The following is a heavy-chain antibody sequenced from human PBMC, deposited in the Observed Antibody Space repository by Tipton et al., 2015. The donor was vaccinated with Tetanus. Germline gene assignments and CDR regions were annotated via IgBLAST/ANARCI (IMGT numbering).Heavy chain of an antibody. J-gene: IGHJ4*02. D-gene: IGHD6-13*01. CDR3: ARGGIAAAGGGLDY. CDR2: IYYSGNT. Sequence: TLSLTCNVSGGSISSNLYYWHWIRQPPGKGLEWIGSIYYSGNTYYNPSLKSRVTISVDTSKNQFSLKLSSVTAADTAVYYCARGGIAAAGGGLDYWGQGTLVTVSS. V-gene: IGHV4-39*07. CDR1: GGSISSNLYY.